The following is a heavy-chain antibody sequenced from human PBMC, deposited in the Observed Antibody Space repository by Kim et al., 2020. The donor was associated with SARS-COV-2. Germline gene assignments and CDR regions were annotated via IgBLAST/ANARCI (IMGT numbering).Heavy chain of an antibody. V-gene: IGHV3-11*01. Sequence: YYADSVKGQFTSSRDNAKNARDLQMNSLRAEDTAVYYCASTYDFWTLTGYWGQGTLVTVSS. D-gene: IGHD3-3*01. CDR3: ASTYDFWTLTGY. J-gene: IGHJ4*02.